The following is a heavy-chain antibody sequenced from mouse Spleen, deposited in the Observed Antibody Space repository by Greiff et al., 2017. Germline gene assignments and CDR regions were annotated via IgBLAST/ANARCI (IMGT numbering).Heavy chain of an antibody. D-gene: IGHD4-1*01. Sequence: QVQLQQPGAELVRPGSSVKLSCKASGYTFTSYWMHWVKQRPIQGLEWIGNIDPSDSETHYNQKFKDKATLTVDKSSSTAYMQLSSLISEDSAVYYCARGELGRAWFAYWGQGTLVTVSA. CDR2: IDPSDSET. V-gene: IGHV1-52*01. CDR3: ARGELGRAWFAY. J-gene: IGHJ3*01. CDR1: GYTFTSYW.